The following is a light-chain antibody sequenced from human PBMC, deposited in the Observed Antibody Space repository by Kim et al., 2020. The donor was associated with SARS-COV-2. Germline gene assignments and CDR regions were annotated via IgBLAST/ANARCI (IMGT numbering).Light chain of an antibody. Sequence: SLPGASKDIGTNNLVSWYHPPPGKAPKVIIYGGDGRPSGFSHRFSCSKSGNTASLTISGLQSEDEAYYYCCSFAGSTTFALFGGGTQLTVL. CDR1: SKDIGTNNL. V-gene: IGLV2-23*03. CDR3: CSFAGSTTFAL. J-gene: IGLJ2*01. CDR2: GGD.